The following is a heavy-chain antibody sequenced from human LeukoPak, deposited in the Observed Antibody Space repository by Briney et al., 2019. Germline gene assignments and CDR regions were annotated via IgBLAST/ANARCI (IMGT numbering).Heavy chain of an antibody. CDR1: GFTFSSYG. V-gene: IGHV3-33*01. Sequence: PGGSLRLSCAASGFTFSSYGMHWVRQAPGKGLEWVAVIWYDGSNKYYADSVKGRFTISRDNSKNTLYPQMNSLRAEDTAVYYCARDRAYCGGDCPVADAFDIWGQGTMVTVSS. CDR3: ARDRAYCGGDCPVADAFDI. J-gene: IGHJ3*02. CDR2: IWYDGSNK. D-gene: IGHD2-21*02.